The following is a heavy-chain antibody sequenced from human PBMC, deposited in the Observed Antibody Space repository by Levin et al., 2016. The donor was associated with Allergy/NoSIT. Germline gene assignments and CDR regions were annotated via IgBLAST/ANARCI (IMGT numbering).Heavy chain of an antibody. CDR1: GGTFSSYT. CDR2: IIPILTIA. CDR3: ARTPSSSWYLPGTLFDY. Sequence: SVKVSCKASGGTFSSYTISWVRQAPGQGLEWMGRIIPILTIANYAQKFQGRVTITADKSTSTAYMELSSLRSEDTAVYYCARTPSSSWYLPGTLFDYWGQGTLVTVSS. V-gene: IGHV1-69*02. J-gene: IGHJ4*02. D-gene: IGHD6-13*01.